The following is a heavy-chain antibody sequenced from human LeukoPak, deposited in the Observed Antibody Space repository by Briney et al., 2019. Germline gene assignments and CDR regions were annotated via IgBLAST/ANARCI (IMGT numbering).Heavy chain of an antibody. Sequence: ASVKVSCKSSGYTFTSYYMHWVRQAPGQGLEWMGIINPSGGSTSYAQKFQGRVTMTRDTSTSTVYMELSSLRSEDTAVYYCAVLGLDWLLSYWGQGTLVTVSS. CDR2: INPSGGST. D-gene: IGHD3-9*01. CDR3: AVLGLDWLLSY. J-gene: IGHJ4*02. CDR1: GYTFTSYY. V-gene: IGHV1-46*01.